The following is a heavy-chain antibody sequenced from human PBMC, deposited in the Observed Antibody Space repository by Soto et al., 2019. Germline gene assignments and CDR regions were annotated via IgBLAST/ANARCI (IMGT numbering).Heavy chain of an antibody. CDR3: ARGLYYYDSRGYWGY. CDR2: ISSSSSTI. D-gene: IGHD3-22*01. CDR1: GFPFKSYS. J-gene: IGHJ4*02. Sequence: PGGSLRLSCAAFGFPFKSYSMNWVRQTPGKGLEWVSYISSSSSTIYYADSVKGRFTISRDNAKNSLYLQMNSLRDEDTAVYYCARGLYYYDSRGYWGYWGQGTLVTVSS. V-gene: IGHV3-48*02.